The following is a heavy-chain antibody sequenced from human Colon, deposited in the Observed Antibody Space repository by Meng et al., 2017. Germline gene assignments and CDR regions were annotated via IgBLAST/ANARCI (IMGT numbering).Heavy chain of an antibody. Sequence: ASVKVSCKASGDPFTNYGISWVRQAPGQGLEWMGWITAHSGSTNYAQKFQGRVIMTTDTSTNTAYMELRSLRSDDSAVYYCARDQKYSFGTYFFDSWGQGPLVTVSS. CDR3: ARDQKYSFGTYFFDS. CDR2: ITAHSGST. CDR1: GDPFTNYG. J-gene: IGHJ4*02. D-gene: IGHD5-18*01. V-gene: IGHV1-18*01.